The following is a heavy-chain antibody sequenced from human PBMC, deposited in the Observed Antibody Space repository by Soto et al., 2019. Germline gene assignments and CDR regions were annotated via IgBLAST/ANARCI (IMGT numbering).Heavy chain of an antibody. D-gene: IGHD5-12*01. CDR3: ARQRRGYDNIYYYYYYMDV. V-gene: IGHV4-39*01. CDR2: IYYSGST. CDR1: GGSISSSSYY. J-gene: IGHJ6*03. Sequence: QLQLQESGPGLVKPSETLSLTCTVSGGSISSSSYYWGWIRQPPGKGLEWIGSIYYSGSTYYNPSLKSRVTISVDTSKNQFSLKLSSVTAADTAVYYCARQRRGYDNIYYYYYYMDVWGKGTTVTVSS.